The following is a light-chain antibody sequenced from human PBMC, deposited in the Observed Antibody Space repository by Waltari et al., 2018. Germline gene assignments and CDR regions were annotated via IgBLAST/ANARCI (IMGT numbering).Light chain of an antibody. CDR1: SSDVGSYNL. CDR2: EGS. CDR3: CSYAGSSSVV. J-gene: IGLJ2*01. V-gene: IGLV2-23*01. Sequence: QSALTQPASVSGSPGQSITISCTGTSSDVGSYNLVSWYQQHPGKAPKLMIYEGSKRPSGVSKRLSGSKSGNTASLTISGLQAEDEADYYCCSYAGSSSVVFGGGTTLTVL.